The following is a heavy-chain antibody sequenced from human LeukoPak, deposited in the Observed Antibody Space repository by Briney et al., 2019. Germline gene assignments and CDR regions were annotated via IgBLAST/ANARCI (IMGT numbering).Heavy chain of an antibody. D-gene: IGHD3-10*01. CDR1: GFTLSTYW. CDR2: IAPDGSLK. Sequence: GGSLRLSCAASGFTLSTYWMTWVRQTPGKGLEWVANIAPDGSLKYYVDSVKGRFTISRDNAKNSLYLQMNSLRAEDTAVYYCARSYYYGSGSYYKLDYWGQGTLVTVSS. J-gene: IGHJ4*02. CDR3: ARSYYYGSGSYYKLDY. V-gene: IGHV3-7*01.